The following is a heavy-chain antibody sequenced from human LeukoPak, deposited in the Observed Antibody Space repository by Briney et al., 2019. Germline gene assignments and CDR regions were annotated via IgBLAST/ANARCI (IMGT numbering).Heavy chain of an antibody. V-gene: IGHV4-59*01. CDR3: ARDLRTGWTTALSN. CDR1: GGSLSGYY. J-gene: IGHJ4*02. Sequence: SETLSLTCTVSGGSLSGYYWSWIRQPPGKGLEWIGYISSSGSTKYNPSLKSRVTTSLDTSKNQFSLKLTSVTAADTVVYYCARDLRTGWTTALSNWGQGTLVTVSS. CDR2: ISSSGST. D-gene: IGHD4-17*01.